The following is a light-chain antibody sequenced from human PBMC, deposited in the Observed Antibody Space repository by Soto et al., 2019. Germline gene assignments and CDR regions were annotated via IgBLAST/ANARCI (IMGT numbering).Light chain of an antibody. Sequence: QSVLTQPPSASGSPGQSVTISCTGTSSDVGGYNYVSWYQQHPGKAHKLMIYEVSKRPSGVPDRFSGSKSGNTASLTVSGLQAEDEADYYCSSYAGSNAVVFGTGTKLTVL. CDR1: SSDVGGYNY. J-gene: IGLJ1*01. V-gene: IGLV2-8*01. CDR3: SSYAGSNAVV. CDR2: EVS.